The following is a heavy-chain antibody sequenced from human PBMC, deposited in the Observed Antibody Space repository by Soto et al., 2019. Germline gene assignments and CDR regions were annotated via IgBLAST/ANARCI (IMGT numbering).Heavy chain of an antibody. D-gene: IGHD6-13*01. CDR3: ASSTMKWRIAAAGRGEYYFDY. V-gene: IGHV6-1*01. CDR2: TYYRSKWYN. J-gene: IGHJ4*02. CDR1: GDSVSSNSAA. Sequence: SQTLSLTCAISGDSVSSNSAAWNWIRQSPSRGLEWLGRTYYRSKWYNDYAVSVKSRITINPDTSKNQFSLQLNSVTPEDTAVYYCASSTMKWRIAAAGRGEYYFDYWGQGTLVTVSS.